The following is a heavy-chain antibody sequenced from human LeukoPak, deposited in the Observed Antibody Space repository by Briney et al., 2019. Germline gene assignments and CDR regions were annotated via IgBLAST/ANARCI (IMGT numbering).Heavy chain of an antibody. J-gene: IGHJ3*02. CDR1: GFIFSSYA. V-gene: IGHV3-64*01. Sequence: GGSLRLSCAASGFIFSSYAMHWVRQAPGKGLEYVSGINDNGRSTYYANSAKGRFAISRDNSKNTLYLQMNSLRAEDTAVYYCQRETDAFDIWGQGTMVTVSP. CDR3: QRETDAFDI. D-gene: IGHD1-26*01. CDR2: INDNGRST.